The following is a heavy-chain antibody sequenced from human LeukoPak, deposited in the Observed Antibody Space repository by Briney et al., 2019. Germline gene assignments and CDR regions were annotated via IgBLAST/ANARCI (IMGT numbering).Heavy chain of an antibody. J-gene: IGHJ4*02. CDR3: AGGTVTTLDY. Sequence: GGSLRLSCAASGFTFSRYSMNWVRQAPGKGLEWVSYISTSGTTIYYADSVKGRFTISRDNAKNSLYLQMNSLRAEDTAVYYCAGGTVTTLDYWGQGTLVTVSS. D-gene: IGHD4-11*01. V-gene: IGHV3-48*01. CDR2: ISTSGTTI. CDR1: GFTFSRYS.